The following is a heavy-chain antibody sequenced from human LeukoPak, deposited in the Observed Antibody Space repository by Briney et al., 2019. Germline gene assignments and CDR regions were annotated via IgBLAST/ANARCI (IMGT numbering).Heavy chain of an antibody. D-gene: IGHD3-22*01. Sequence: GGSLRLSCVASGFTFSNYAMHWVRQAPGKGLEWVAVISYDGSNKYYADSVKGRFTISRDNSKNTLYLQMNSLRAEDTAVYYCARRITMIVVAGYYFDYWGQGTLVTVSS. J-gene: IGHJ4*02. V-gene: IGHV3-30-3*01. CDR3: ARRITMIVVAGYYFDY. CDR1: GFTFSNYA. CDR2: ISYDGSNK.